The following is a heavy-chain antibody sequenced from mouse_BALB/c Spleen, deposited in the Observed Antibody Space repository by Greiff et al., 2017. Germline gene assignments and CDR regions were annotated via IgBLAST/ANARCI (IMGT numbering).Heavy chain of an antibody. CDR1: GFTFSSFG. V-gene: IGHV5-17*02. Sequence: DVQLVESGGGLVQPGGSRKLSCAASGFTFSSFGMHWVRQAPEKGLEWVAYISSGSSTIYYADTVKGRFTISRDNPKNTLFLQMTSLRSEDTAMYYCARGDWFAYWGQGTLVTVSA. CDR3: ARGDWFAY. J-gene: IGHJ3*01. CDR2: ISSGSSTI.